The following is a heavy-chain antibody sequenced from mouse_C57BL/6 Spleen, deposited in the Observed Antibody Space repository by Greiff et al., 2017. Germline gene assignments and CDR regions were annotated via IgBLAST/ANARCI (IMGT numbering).Heavy chain of an antibody. J-gene: IGHJ1*03. V-gene: IGHV1-15*01. CDR3: TLYGCDGYFDV. CDR1: GYTFTDYE. CDR2: IDPETGGT. D-gene: IGHD2-2*01. Sequence: VQLQQSGAELVRPGASVTLSCKASGYTFTDYEMHWVKQTPVHGLEWIGAIDPETGGTAYNQTFKGKAILTADKSSSTAYLELRSLTSEDSAVDSCTLYGCDGYFDVWGKGTTVTVSS.